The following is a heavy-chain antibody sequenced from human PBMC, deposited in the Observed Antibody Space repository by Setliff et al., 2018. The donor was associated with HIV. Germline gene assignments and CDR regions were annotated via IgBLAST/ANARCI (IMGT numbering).Heavy chain of an antibody. J-gene: IGHJ5*02. V-gene: IGHV1-3*04. CDR1: GYSFSSHP. Sequence: EASVKVSCKTSGYSFSSHPIHWVRQAPGQRPEWMGWIKTGNGDTQYSQKFRDRVTITRDTSADTVYMELSSLRSEDTAVYYCARSILLRDCFDLWGQGTQVTVSS. CDR3: ARSILLRDCFDL. CDR2: IKTGNGDT. D-gene: IGHD1-26*01.